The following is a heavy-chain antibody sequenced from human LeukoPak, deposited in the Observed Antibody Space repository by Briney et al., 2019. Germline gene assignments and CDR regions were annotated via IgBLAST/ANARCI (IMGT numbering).Heavy chain of an antibody. J-gene: IGHJ4*02. CDR3: AKDIDYDSSVPKFDY. CDR2: IKQDGSEK. V-gene: IGHV3-7*03. D-gene: IGHD3-22*01. Sequence: GGSLRLSCAASGFTFSTYWMHWVRQAPGKGLEWVANIKQDGSEKYYVDSVKGRFTISRDNAKNSLYLQMNSLRAEDTALYYCAKDIDYDSSVPKFDYWGQETLITVSS. CDR1: GFTFSTYW.